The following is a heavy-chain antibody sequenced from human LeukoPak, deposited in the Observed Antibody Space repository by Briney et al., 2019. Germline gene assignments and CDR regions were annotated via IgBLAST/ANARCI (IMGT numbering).Heavy chain of an antibody. Sequence: GESLKISCKGSGYSFTNYWIGWERQMPGKGLEWMGIIYPGDSHTRYSPSFQGQVTISADKSISTAYLQWSSLEASDTAMYYCARHHMNYYGSGSPFDPWGQGTLVTVSS. CDR2: IYPGDSHT. J-gene: IGHJ5*02. V-gene: IGHV5-51*01. CDR3: ARHHMNYYGSGSPFDP. D-gene: IGHD3-10*01. CDR1: GYSFTNYW.